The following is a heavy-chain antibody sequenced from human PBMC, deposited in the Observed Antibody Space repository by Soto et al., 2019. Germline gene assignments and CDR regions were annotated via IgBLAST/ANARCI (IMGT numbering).Heavy chain of an antibody. CDR1: GGSISSSNW. Sequence: SETLSLTCAVSGGSISSSNWWSWVRQPPGKGLEWIGEIYHSGSTNYNPSLKSRVTISVDKSKNQFSLKLSSVTAADTAVYYCARFMTTVTNLAFDIWGQGAMVTVSS. V-gene: IGHV4-4*02. J-gene: IGHJ3*02. D-gene: IGHD4-17*01. CDR3: ARFMTTVTNLAFDI. CDR2: IYHSGST.